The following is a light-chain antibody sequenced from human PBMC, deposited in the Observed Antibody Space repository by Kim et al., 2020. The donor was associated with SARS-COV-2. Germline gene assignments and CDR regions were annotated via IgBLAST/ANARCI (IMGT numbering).Light chain of an antibody. V-gene: IGLV3-1*01. CDR1: KLGDKY. CDR2: QDS. J-gene: IGLJ2*01. CDR3: QAWDSSTVV. Sequence: ASPGQTARFTCSGDKLGDKYACWYQQKPGQSPVLVIYQDSKRPSGIPERFSGSNSGNTATLTISGTQAMDEADYYCQAWDSSTVVFGGGTQLTVL.